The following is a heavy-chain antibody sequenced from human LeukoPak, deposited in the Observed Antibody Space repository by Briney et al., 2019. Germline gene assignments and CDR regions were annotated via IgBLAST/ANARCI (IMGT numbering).Heavy chain of an antibody. V-gene: IGHV1-24*01. CDR1: GYTLTELS. D-gene: IGHD1-26*01. CDR2: FEPEDAKT. Sequence: ASVKVSCKVSGYTLTELSIHWVRQSPGKGLEWMGGFEPEDAKTFYAQRFQGRITMTEDTSTNTGYMNLSSLRSEDTAIYYCATSRVGDTVSLDYWGQGSLVTASS. CDR3: ATSRVGDTVSLDY. J-gene: IGHJ4*02.